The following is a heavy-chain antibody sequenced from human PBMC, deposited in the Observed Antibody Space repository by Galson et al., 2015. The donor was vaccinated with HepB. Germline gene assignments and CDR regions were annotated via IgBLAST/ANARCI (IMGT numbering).Heavy chain of an antibody. D-gene: IGHD2-15*01. Sequence: SLRLSCAASGFTFSSYVMSWVRQAPGKGLEWVSGISGSGGSLFYADSVKGRFTISRENSKNTLYLQMNGLRAEDTAVYFCAKDGCSGGSCFLAEPNWFDAWGQGSRVTVSS. V-gene: IGHV3-23*01. CDR2: ISGSGGSL. CDR3: AKDGCSGGSCFLAEPNWFDA. J-gene: IGHJ5*02. CDR1: GFTFSSYV.